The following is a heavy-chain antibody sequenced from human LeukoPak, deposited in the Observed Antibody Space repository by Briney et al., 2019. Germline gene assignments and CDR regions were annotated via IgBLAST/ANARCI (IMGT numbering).Heavy chain of an antibody. CDR1: GFTFSSYS. V-gene: IGHV3-48*01. CDR2: ISSSSSTI. Sequence: TGGSLRLSCAASGFTFSSYSMNWVRQAPGKGLEWVSYISSSSSTIYYADSVKGRFTISRDNAKNSLYLQMNSLRAEDTAVYYCAREGDTAMSDYFDYWGQGTLVTVSS. CDR3: AREGDTAMSDYFDY. D-gene: IGHD5-18*01. J-gene: IGHJ4*02.